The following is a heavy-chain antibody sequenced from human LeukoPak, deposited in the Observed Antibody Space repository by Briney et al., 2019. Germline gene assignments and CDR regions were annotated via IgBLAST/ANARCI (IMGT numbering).Heavy chain of an antibody. Sequence: GGSLRLSCAASGFTFSSYGMHWVRQAPGKGLEWVAVISYDGSNKYYADSVKGRFTISRDNSKNTLYLQMNSLRAEDTAVYYCAKDPIQGGIAVAGTGYFQHWGQGPLVTVSS. CDR1: GFTFSSYG. CDR2: ISYDGSNK. J-gene: IGHJ1*01. D-gene: IGHD6-19*01. V-gene: IGHV3-30*18. CDR3: AKDPIQGGIAVAGTGYFQH.